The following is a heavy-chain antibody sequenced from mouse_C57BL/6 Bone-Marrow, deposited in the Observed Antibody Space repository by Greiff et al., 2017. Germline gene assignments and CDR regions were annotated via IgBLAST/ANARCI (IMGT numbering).Heavy chain of an antibody. CDR2: ISSGGSYT. V-gene: IGHV5-6*01. CDR3: ARQGIYYYGNSYDWFAY. Sequence: EVQLVESGGDLVKPGGSLKLSCAASGFTFSSYGMSWVRQTPDKRLEWVATISSGGSYTYYPDSVKGRFTISRDNAKNTLYLQMSSLKSEDTAMYYCARQGIYYYGNSYDWFAYWGQGTRVTVSA. CDR1: GFTFSSYG. J-gene: IGHJ3*01. D-gene: IGHD1-1*01.